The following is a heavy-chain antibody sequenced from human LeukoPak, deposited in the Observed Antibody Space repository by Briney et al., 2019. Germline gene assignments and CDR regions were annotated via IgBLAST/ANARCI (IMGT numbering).Heavy chain of an antibody. CDR1: GFTFSSHY. CDR2: IKKDGSEK. CDR3: ATDFSLGGSYPLDY. J-gene: IGHJ4*02. Sequence: GGTLRLSCAASGFTFSSHYMSWVRQAPGKGLEWVANIKKDGSEKYYVDSVKGRFTIARDNAKTSLYLQMNSIRAEDEAVYYCATDFSLGGSYPLDYWGQGTLVTVSS. D-gene: IGHD2-15*01. V-gene: IGHV3-7*01.